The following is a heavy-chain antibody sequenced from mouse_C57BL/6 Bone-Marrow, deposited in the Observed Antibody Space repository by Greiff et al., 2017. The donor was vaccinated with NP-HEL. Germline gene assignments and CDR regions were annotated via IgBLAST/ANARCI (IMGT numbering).Heavy chain of an antibody. V-gene: IGHV5-4*01. CDR2: ISDGGSYT. Sequence: EVMLVESGGGLVKPGGSLKLSCAASGFTFSSYAMSWVRQTPEKRLEWVATISDGGSYTYYPDNVQGRFTISRDNAKNNLYLQMSHLKSEDTAMYYCARDGGFAYWGQGTLVTVSA. J-gene: IGHJ3*01. CDR3: ARDGGFAY. CDR1: GFTFSSYA.